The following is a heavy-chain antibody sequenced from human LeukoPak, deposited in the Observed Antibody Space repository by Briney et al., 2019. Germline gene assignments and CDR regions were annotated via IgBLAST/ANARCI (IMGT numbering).Heavy chain of an antibody. CDR1: GSTFSSYA. D-gene: IGHD3-22*01. V-gene: IGHV3-23*01. J-gene: IGHJ4*02. Sequence: GGSLRLSCAASGSTFSSYAMSWVRQAPGKGLEWVSAISGSGGNTHYADSVKGRFTISRDNSKNTLYLLMNSLRAEDTAVYYCTKNWGYYYDSTGYYSDYWGQGTLVTVSS. CDR3: TKNWGYYYDSTGYYSDY. CDR2: ISGSGGNT.